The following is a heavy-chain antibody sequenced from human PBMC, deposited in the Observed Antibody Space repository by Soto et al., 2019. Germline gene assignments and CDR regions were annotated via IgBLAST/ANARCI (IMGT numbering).Heavy chain of an antibody. CDR3: SSPVAGRNQSAY. J-gene: IGHJ4*02. CDR2: IRSKVKNYGP. V-gene: IGHV3-73*02. CDR1: GFTLSGSA. D-gene: IGHD2-21*01. Sequence: EVQLVESGGGLVQPGGSLKLSCAASGFTLSGSAVHWVRQASGKGLEWVGRIRSKVKNYGPAYSASVKGRFTISRDDSKNTAYLQMKSLTTNDTAVYYCSSPVAGRNQSAYWGQGTLVSVSS.